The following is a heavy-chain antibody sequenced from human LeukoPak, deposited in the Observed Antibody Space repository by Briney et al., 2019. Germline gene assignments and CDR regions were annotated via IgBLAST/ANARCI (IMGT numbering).Heavy chain of an antibody. V-gene: IGHV1-3*01. J-gene: IGHJ4*02. D-gene: IGHD6-19*01. CDR3: ATVGWHSSGWSYFDY. Sequence: ASVKVSCKASGYTFTSYAMHWVRQAPGQRLEWMGWINAGNGNTKYSQKFQGRVTITRDTSASTAYMELSSLRSEDTAVYYCATVGWHSSGWSYFDYWGQGTLVTVSS. CDR2: INAGNGNT. CDR1: GYTFTSYA.